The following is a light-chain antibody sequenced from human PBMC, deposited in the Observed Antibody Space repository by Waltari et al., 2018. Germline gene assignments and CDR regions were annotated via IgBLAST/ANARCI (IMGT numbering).Light chain of an antibody. Sequence: QSALTQHASVSVSPGQSITISCTGTSIDVGCYNFVSCYQQRPGKAPKVLRSEFTKQPSGVSPRFSGSKPGHTASLTIPGLQAADEGDYYCCSFSSRIWVFVGGTKVTVL. J-gene: IGLJ2*01. CDR2: EFT. CDR3: CSFSSRIWV. V-gene: IGLV2-23*02. CDR1: SIDVGCYNF.